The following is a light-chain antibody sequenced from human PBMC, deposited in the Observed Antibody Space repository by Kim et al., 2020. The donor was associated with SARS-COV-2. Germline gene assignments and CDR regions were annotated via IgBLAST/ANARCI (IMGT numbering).Light chain of an antibody. J-gene: IGLJ1*01. CDR3: SSYTTSSSYV. V-gene: IGLV2-14*01. CDR1: SSDVGGYNY. CDR2: DVT. Sequence: QSALTQPASVSGSPGQSITISCTGTSSDVGGYNYVSWYQQHPGKAPKHMIYDVTKRPSGVSYRFSGSKSGNTASLTISGLQAEDEADYYCSSYTTSSSYVFATGTKVTVL.